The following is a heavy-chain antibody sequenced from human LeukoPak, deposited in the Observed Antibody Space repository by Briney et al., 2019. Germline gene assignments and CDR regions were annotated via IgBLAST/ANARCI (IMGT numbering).Heavy chain of an antibody. CDR2: IIPIFGTA. CDR3: ARGVLRWGSEYYYYMDV. CDR1: GGTFSSYA. D-gene: IGHD7-27*01. V-gene: IGHV1-69*05. J-gene: IGHJ6*03. Sequence: GSSVEVSCKASGGTFSSYAISWVRQAPGQGLEWMGRIIPIFGTANYAQKFQGRVTITTDESTSTAYMELSSLRSEDTAVYYCARGVLRWGSEYYYYMDVWGKGTTVTVSS.